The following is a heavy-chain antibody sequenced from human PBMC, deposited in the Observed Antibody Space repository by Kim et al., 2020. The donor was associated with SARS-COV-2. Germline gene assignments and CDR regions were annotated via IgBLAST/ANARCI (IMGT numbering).Heavy chain of an antibody. V-gene: IGHV1-2*02. CDR3: ARDVLLRSGRRFDP. D-gene: IGHD5-12*01. Sequence: ASVKVSCKASGYAFTGYYIHWVRQAPGQGLEWMGWINPKSGGTNYAQNKCQGRVTMTRDTSINTAYMELSGLSSDDTAFYYCARDVLLRSGRRFDPWGQGTLVTVSS. CDR1: GYAFTGYY. J-gene: IGHJ5*02. CDR2: INPKSGGT.